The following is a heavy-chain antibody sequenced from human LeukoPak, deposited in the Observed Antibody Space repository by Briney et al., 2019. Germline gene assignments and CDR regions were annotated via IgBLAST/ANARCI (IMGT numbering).Heavy chain of an antibody. CDR3: ARTPAYDFWNVFDY. D-gene: IGHD3-3*01. CDR2: IYYSGST. J-gene: IGHJ4*02. V-gene: IGHV4-31*03. CDR1: GGSISSGGYY. Sequence: PSQTLSLTCTVSGGSISSGGYYWSWIRQHPGTGLEWIGYIYYSGSTYYNPSLKSRVTMSVDTSKNQFSLKLSSVTAADTAVYYCARTPAYDFWNVFDYWGQGTLVTVSS.